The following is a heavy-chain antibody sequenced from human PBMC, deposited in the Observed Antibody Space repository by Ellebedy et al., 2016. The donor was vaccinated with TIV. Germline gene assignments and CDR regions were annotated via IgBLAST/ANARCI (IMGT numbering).Heavy chain of an antibody. V-gene: IGHV1-3*01. CDR1: GYTFTSYA. Sequence: ASVKVSCKASGYTFTSYAMHWVRQAPGQRLEWMGWITAGNGNTKYSQKFQGRVTITRDTFASTVYMELSSLRSEDTAVYYCARDDYDYLYYYYGMDVWGQGTTVTVSS. D-gene: IGHD5-12*01. CDR3: ARDDYDYLYYYYGMDV. J-gene: IGHJ6*02. CDR2: ITAGNGNT.